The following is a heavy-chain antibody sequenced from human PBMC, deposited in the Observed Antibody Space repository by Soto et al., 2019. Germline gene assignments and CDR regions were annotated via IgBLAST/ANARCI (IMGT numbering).Heavy chain of an antibody. CDR3: ARSRYDFWSGYFARGGYNWFDP. V-gene: IGHV4-34*01. Sequence: QVQLQQWGAGLLKPSETLSLTCAVYGGSFSGYYWSWIRQPPGKGLEWIGEINHSGSTNYNPSLKSRVTISVDTSKNQFSLKLSSVTAADTAVYYCARSRYDFWSGYFARGGYNWFDPWGQGTLVTVSS. CDR1: GGSFSGYY. CDR2: INHSGST. D-gene: IGHD3-3*01. J-gene: IGHJ5*02.